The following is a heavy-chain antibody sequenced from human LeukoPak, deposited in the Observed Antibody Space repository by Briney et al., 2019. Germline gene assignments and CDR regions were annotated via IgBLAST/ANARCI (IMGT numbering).Heavy chain of an antibody. J-gene: IGHJ4*02. V-gene: IGHV4-31*03. CDR2: IYYSGST. CDR3: ARYLIVAAAFDY. CDR1: GGSISSGGYY. Sequence: KPSETLSLTCTVSGGSISSGGYYWSWIRQHPGKGLEWIGYIYYSGSTYYNPSLKSRVTISVDTSKNQFALKLSSVTAADASVYYCARYLIVAAAFDYGGQGTLVTVSS. D-gene: IGHD2-15*01.